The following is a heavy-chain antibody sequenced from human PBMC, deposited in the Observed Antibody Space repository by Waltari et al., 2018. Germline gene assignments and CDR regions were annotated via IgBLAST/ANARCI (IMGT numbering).Heavy chain of an antibody. CDR1: GSTVSAYA. CDR2: INDGGGST. V-gene: IGHV3-23*01. Sequence: EVQLLESGGGLVQPGGSLRLPCAVPGSTVSAYAMIWVRQAPGKGLEWVSGINDGGGSTYYADSVKGRFTISRDNSRKMLFLQMSGLRAEDTAIYYCAKETLRWFDYWGQGTLVAVSS. CDR3: AKETLRWFDY. D-gene: IGHD5-12*01. J-gene: IGHJ4*02.